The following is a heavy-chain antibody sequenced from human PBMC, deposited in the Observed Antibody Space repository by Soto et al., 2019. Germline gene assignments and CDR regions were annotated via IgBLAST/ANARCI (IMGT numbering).Heavy chain of an antibody. D-gene: IGHD2-15*01. CDR1: GYTFTGYY. Sequence: WASVKVSCKASGYTFTGYYMHWVRQAPGQGLEWMGWINPNSGGTNYAQKFQGRVTMTRDTSISTAYMELSRLRSDDTAVYYCARVNVVVVAATREYYFDYWGQGTLVTV. J-gene: IGHJ4*02. V-gene: IGHV1-2*02. CDR2: INPNSGGT. CDR3: ARVNVVVVAATREYYFDY.